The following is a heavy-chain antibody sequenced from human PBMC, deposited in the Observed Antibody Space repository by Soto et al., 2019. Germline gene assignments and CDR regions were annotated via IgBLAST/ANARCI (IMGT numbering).Heavy chain of an antibody. Sequence: QVQLVQSGAEVKKPGSSVTVSCKASGGTFGSYAISWVRQAPGQGLEWMGGIIPIPGTANYAQKFQGRVTIAADESTSTDYMELSSLRSEDTAVYYCARSQGSSTSLEIYYYYDYGMDVWGQGTTVTVSS. V-gene: IGHV1-69*01. CDR2: IIPIPGTA. CDR3: ARSQGSSTSLEIYYYYDYGMDV. J-gene: IGHJ6*02. CDR1: GGTFGSYA. D-gene: IGHD2-2*01.